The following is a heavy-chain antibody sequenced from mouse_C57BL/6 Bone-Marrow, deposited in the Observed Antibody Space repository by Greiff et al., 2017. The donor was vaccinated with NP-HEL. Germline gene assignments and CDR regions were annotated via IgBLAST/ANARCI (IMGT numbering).Heavy chain of an antibody. V-gene: IGHV14-3*01. CDR3: AKDYDQGYFDY. CDR2: IDPANGNT. D-gene: IGHD2-4*01. Sequence: VQLKQSVAELVRPGASVKLSCTASGFNIKNTYMHWVKQRPEQGLEWIGRIDPANGNTQYAPKFQGKATITADTSSNTAYLQLSSMASEDNAIYYCAKDYDQGYFDYWGQGTTLTVSS. J-gene: IGHJ2*01. CDR1: GFNIKNTY.